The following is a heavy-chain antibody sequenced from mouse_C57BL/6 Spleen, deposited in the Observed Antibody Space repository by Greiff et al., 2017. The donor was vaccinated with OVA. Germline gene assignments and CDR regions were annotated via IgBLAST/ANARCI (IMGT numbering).Heavy chain of an antibody. Sequence: QVQLQQPGAELVKPGASVKMSCKASGYTFTSYWITWVKQRPGQGLEWIGDIYPGSGSTTYNEKLKSKATLTVDTSSSTAYMQLSSLTSEDSAVYYCARMIYYDGDYFDYWGQGTTLTVAS. CDR3: ARMIYYDGDYFDY. CDR1: GYTFTSYW. J-gene: IGHJ2*01. CDR2: IYPGSGST. D-gene: IGHD2-4*01. V-gene: IGHV1-55*01.